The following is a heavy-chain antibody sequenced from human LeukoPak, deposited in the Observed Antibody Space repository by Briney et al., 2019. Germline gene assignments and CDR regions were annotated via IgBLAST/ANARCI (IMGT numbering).Heavy chain of an antibody. CDR2: ISADGGST. CDR3: AGGRGYIYGSDY. V-gene: IGHV3-64*01. Sequence: GRSLRLSCAASGFTFSSYDMHWVRQAPGKGLEYVSHISADGGSTYYAISVKGRFTISRDNSKNTLYLQMGSLRAEDMAVYYCAGGRGYIYGSDYWGQGTLVTVSS. J-gene: IGHJ4*02. D-gene: IGHD5-18*01. CDR1: GFTFSSYD.